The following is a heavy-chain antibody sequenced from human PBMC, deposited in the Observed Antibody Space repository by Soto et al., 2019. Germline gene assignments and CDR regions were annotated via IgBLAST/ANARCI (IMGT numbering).Heavy chain of an antibody. CDR1: GYTFTSYG. J-gene: IGHJ6*02. CDR2: ISAYNGNT. D-gene: IGHD2-21*02. Sequence: GASVKVSCKASGYTFTSYGISWVRQAPGQGLEWMGWISAYNGNTNYAQKLQGRVTMTTDTSTSTAYMELRSLRPDDTAVYYCARSVVTATPSRYSYHGMDVWGQGTTVTVSS. CDR3: ARSVVTATPSRYSYHGMDV. V-gene: IGHV1-18*04.